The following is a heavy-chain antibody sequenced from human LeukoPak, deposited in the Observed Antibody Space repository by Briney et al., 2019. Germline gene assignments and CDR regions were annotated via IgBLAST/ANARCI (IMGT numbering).Heavy chain of an antibody. V-gene: IGHV3-74*01. CDR2: INSDGSST. CDR1: GFTFSSYW. Sequence: GGSLRLSCAASGFTFSSYWMHWVRQAPGKGLVWVSRINSDGSSTSYADSVKGRFTISRDNAKNSLYLQMNSLRAEDTALYYCARDSYYGSGSPWGQGTLVTVSS. D-gene: IGHD3-10*01. CDR3: ARDSYYGSGSP. J-gene: IGHJ5*02.